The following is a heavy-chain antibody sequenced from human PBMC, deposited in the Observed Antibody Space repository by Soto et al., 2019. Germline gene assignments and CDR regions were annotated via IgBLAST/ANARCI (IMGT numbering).Heavy chain of an antibody. CDR2: ISYDGSNK. Sequence: PGGSLRLSCAASGFTFSSYGMHWVRQAPGKGLEWVAVISYDGSNKYYADSVKGRFTISRDNSKNTLYLQMNSLRAEDTAVYYCAKVRSYYGSGSYYPALDYWGQGTLVTVSS. J-gene: IGHJ4*02. CDR1: GFTFSSYG. V-gene: IGHV3-30*18. D-gene: IGHD3-10*01. CDR3: AKVRSYYGSGSYYPALDY.